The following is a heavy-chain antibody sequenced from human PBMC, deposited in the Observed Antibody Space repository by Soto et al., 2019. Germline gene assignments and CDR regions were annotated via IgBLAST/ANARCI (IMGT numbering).Heavy chain of an antibody. D-gene: IGHD3-10*01. J-gene: IGHJ6*02. CDR1: GFTFSSYA. V-gene: IGHV3-30-3*01. CDR3: ARDFYYGNGELSLQYYYGMDV. Sequence: QVQLVESGGGVVQPGRSLRLSCAASGFTFSSYAMHWVRQAPGKGLEWVAVISYDGSNKYYADSVKGRFTISRDNSKNTLYLQMNSLRAEDTAVYYCARDFYYGNGELSLQYYYGMDVWGQGTTVTVSS. CDR2: ISYDGSNK.